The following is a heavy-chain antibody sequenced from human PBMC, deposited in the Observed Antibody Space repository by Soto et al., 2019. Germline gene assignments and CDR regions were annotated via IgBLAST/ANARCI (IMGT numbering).Heavy chain of an antibody. CDR1: GFTFSNAW. D-gene: IGHD3-16*02. Sequence: EVQLVESGGGLVKPGGSLRLSCAASGFTFSNAWMSWVRQAPGKGLEWVGRIKSKTDGGTTDYAAPMKGRFTISRDDSKNTLYLQMNSLKTEDTAVYYCTTDKFVDYDYIWGSYRYQYYFDYWGQGTLVTVSS. CDR3: TTDKFVDYDYIWGSYRYQYYFDY. CDR2: IKSKTDGGTT. V-gene: IGHV3-15*01. J-gene: IGHJ4*02.